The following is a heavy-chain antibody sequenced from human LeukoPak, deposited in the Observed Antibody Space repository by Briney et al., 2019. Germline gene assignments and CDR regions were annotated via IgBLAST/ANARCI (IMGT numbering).Heavy chain of an antibody. CDR2: IYYSGST. CDR3: ARHGRSGGFYTWFDP. D-gene: IGHD1-26*01. CDR1: GGSISDYY. V-gene: IGHV4-59*08. Sequence: KPSEALSLTCTVSGGSISDYYGRYIRQPPGKGLEWIGYIYYSGSTNYNPSLKSRVTISVDTSKNQFSLKVSSVTAADTAVYYCARHGRSGGFYTWFDPWGQGTLVTVSS. J-gene: IGHJ5*02.